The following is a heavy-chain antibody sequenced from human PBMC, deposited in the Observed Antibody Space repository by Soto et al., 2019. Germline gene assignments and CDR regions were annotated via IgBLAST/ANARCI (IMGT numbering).Heavy chain of an antibody. V-gene: IGHV4-39*01. CDR2: IYYSGST. Sequence: SETLSLTCTVSGGSISSSSYHWGWVRQPPGKGLEWIGSIYYSGSTYYNPSLKSRVTISVDTSKNQFSLKLSSVTAADTAVYYCARIAVRVYGVDVWGQGTTVTVSS. CDR1: GGSISSSSYH. CDR3: ARIAVRVYGVDV. J-gene: IGHJ6*02. D-gene: IGHD3-22*01.